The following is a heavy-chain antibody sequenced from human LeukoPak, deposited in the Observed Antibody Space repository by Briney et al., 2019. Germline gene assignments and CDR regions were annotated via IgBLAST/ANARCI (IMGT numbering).Heavy chain of an antibody. V-gene: IGHV4-34*01. CDR2: INHSGST. Sequence: PSETLSLTCAVYGGSFSGYYWSWIRQPPGKGLEWIGEINHSGSTNYNPSLKSRVTISVDTSKNQFSLKLSSVTAADTAVYYCAREGPPYSGSYPLDYWGQGTLVTVSS. J-gene: IGHJ4*02. D-gene: IGHD1-26*01. CDR1: GGSFSGYY. CDR3: AREGPPYSGSYPLDY.